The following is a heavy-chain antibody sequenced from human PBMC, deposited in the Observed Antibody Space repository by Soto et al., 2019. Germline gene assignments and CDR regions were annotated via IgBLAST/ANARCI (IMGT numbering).Heavy chain of an antibody. CDR2: ISGIFEIA. CDR3: AKVWIGSRGYYFDY. CDR1: GFTFSSYA. J-gene: IGHJ4*02. Sequence: GGSLRLSCAASGFTFSSYAMSWVRQAPVKGLELGSAISGIFEIAYDADSVEGRFTISRDNSKNGVHLRVNSVRAEDTALYYCAKVWIGSRGYYFDYWGQGTLVTVSS. D-gene: IGHD3-22*01. V-gene: IGHV3-23*01.